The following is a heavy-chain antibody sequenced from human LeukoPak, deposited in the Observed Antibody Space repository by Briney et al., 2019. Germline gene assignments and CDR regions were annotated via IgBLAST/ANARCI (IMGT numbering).Heavy chain of an antibody. V-gene: IGHV4-59*11. CDR2: IYSSGST. D-gene: IGHD3-22*01. CDR3: ARMGDYYDSSGYRHDAFDI. J-gene: IGHJ3*02. CDR1: GGSITSHY. Sequence: PETLSLTCTVSGGSITSHYWNWIRQPPGKGLEWIGYIYSSGSTNYNPSLKSRVTISLDTSKNQFSLKLSSVTAADTAVYYCARMGDYYDSSGYRHDAFDIWGQGTMVTVSS.